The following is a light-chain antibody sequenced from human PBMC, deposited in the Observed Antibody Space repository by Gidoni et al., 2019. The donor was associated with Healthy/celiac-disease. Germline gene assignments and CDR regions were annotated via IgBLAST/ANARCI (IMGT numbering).Light chain of an antibody. Sequence: DSVMTLSPPSLPGTPGVPASISCRSSQSLLHSNGYNYLDWYLQKPGQSPQLLIYLGSNRASGVPDRFSGSGSGTDFTLKISRVEAEDVGVYYCMQALQTPLTFGGGTKVEIK. J-gene: IGKJ4*01. CDR1: QSLLHSNGYNY. V-gene: IGKV2-28*01. CDR3: MQALQTPLT. CDR2: LGS.